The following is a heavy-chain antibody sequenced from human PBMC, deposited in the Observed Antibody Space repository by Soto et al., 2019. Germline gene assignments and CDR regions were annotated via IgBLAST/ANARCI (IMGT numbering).Heavy chain of an antibody. J-gene: IGHJ4*02. CDR3: ASRKSSPYFDY. D-gene: IGHD3-10*01. Sequence: SETLSLTCTVSGGSIISGDYYWSWIRQPPGKGLEWIGYIYYSGDTSYNPSLKSRVIISIDTSKNQFSLKLSSVTAADTAVYYCASRKSSPYFDYWGQGTLVTVSS. CDR2: IYYSGDT. CDR1: GGSIISGDYY. V-gene: IGHV4-30-4*01.